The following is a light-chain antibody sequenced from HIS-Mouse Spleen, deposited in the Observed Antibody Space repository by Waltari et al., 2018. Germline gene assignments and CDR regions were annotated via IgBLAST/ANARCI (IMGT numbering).Light chain of an antibody. V-gene: IGKV3D-15*03. J-gene: IGKJ1*01. CDR2: DAS. CDR1: QSVSTN. Sequence: EIVMTHSQPTLSVSPGERATLPCRASQSVSTNLAWYHQKPGQAPRPLIYDASNRATGIPARFSGSGSGTEFTLTISILQSEDFAVYYCQQYNNWPPWTFGQGTKVEIK. CDR3: QQYNNWPPWT.